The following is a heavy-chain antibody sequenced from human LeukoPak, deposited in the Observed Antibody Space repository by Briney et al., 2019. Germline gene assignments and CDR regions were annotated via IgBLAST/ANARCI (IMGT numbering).Heavy chain of an antibody. J-gene: IGHJ4*02. CDR3: ARDEENYDYVWGSYRYFDY. Sequence: GGSLRLSCAASGFTFSSYSMNWVRQAPGKGLEWVSSISSSSSYIYYADSVEGRFTISRDNAKNSLYLQMNSLRAEDTAVYYCARDEENYDYVWGSYRYFDYWGQGTLVTVSS. D-gene: IGHD3-16*02. CDR1: GFTFSSYS. V-gene: IGHV3-21*01. CDR2: ISSSSSYI.